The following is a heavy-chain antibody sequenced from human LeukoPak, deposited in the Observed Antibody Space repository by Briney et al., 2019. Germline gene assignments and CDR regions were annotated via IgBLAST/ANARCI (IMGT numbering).Heavy chain of an antibody. J-gene: IGHJ3*02. CDR2: IYHSGST. D-gene: IGHD4-17*01. Sequence: KPSETLSLTCAVSGYSISSGYYWGWIRQPPGKGLEWIGSIYHSGSTYYNPSLKSRVTISVDTSKNQFPLKLSSVTAADTAVYYCARLHLLSDYGDQNAFDIWGQGTMVTVSS. CDR3: ARLHLLSDYGDQNAFDI. CDR1: GYSISSGYY. V-gene: IGHV4-38-2*01.